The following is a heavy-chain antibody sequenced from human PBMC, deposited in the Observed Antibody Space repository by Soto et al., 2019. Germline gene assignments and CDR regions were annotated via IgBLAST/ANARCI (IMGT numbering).Heavy chain of an antibody. CDR3: ARGDGRGSSGFYYYYGMDV. Sequence: QVQLVQSGAEVKKPGASVRVSCKASGYIFSNYYMHWVRQAPRQGLEWVGIINPSGGTTSYAQKSQGRVTLTSDTSTSTFYMELSSLRSEDTAVYYCARGDGRGSSGFYYYYGMDVRGQGTTVTVSS. J-gene: IGHJ6*02. D-gene: IGHD6-25*01. CDR1: GYIFSNYY. CDR2: INPSGGTT. V-gene: IGHV1-46*01.